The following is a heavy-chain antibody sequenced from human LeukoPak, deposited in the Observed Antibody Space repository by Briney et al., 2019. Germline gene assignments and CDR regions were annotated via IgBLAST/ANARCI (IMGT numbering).Heavy chain of an antibody. CDR2: IRYDGSNK. J-gene: IGHJ4*02. Sequence: GGSLRLSCAASGFTFSSYSMHWVRQAPGKGLEWVAFIRYDGSNKYYADSVKGRFTISRDNSKNTLYLQMNSLRAEDTAVYYCAKDSIYDILTDYFDYWGQGTLVTVSS. V-gene: IGHV3-30*02. CDR3: AKDSIYDILTDYFDY. CDR1: GFTFSSYS. D-gene: IGHD3-9*01.